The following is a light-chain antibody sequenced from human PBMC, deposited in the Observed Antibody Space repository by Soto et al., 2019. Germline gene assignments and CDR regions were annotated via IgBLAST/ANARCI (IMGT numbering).Light chain of an antibody. V-gene: IGKV2-28*01. CDR2: LGS. Sequence: DIMMTRSSLSLPVTPGEPASISCRSSQSLLHRNGFSYLHWYLQKPGQSPQLLIYLGSNRASGVPDRFSGSGSGTDFTLKISRVEAEDVGVYYCMQALQTPVTFGQGTKLEIK. CDR1: QSLLHRNGFSY. CDR3: MQALQTPVT. J-gene: IGKJ2*01.